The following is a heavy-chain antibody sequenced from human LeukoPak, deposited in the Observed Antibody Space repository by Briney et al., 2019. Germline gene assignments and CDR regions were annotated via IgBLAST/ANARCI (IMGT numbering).Heavy chain of an antibody. Sequence: PGGSLRLSCAASGFTFSSYAMSWVRQAPGKGLEWVANIKEDGSEKYYGDSVKGRFTISRDNAKNSLYLQMNSLRAEDTAVYYCARPAAAVTRWYGMDVWGQGTTVTVSS. J-gene: IGHJ6*02. CDR3: ARPAAAVTRWYGMDV. V-gene: IGHV3-7*01. D-gene: IGHD4-17*01. CDR2: IKEDGSEK. CDR1: GFTFSSYA.